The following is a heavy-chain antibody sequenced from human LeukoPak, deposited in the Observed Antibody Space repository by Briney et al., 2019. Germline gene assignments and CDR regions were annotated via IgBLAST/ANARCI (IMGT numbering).Heavy chain of an antibody. CDR3: ARGFLSPFDY. CDR2: IYYSGST. CDR1: GGSISSYY. Sequence: PSETLSLTCTVSGGSISSYYWSWIRQPPGKGLEWIGYIYYSGSTNYNPSLKSRVTISVDTSKNQFSLKLSSVTAADTAVYYCARGFLSPFDYSCQGTLVTVSS. V-gene: IGHV4-59*01. D-gene: IGHD3-10*01. J-gene: IGHJ4*02.